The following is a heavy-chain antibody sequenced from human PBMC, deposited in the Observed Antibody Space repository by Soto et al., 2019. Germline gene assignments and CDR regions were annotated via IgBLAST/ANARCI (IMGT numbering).Heavy chain of an antibody. CDR2: LYYTGST. CDR1: GGSISRGGYY. V-gene: IGHV4-31*03. Sequence: QVQLQESGPGLVKPSQTLSLTCSVSGGSISRGGYYWSWIRQHPGKGLEWIGYLYYTGSTSYNPSLKSRLTLSVDTSKNQFSLKLSSVTAADTAVYYCASFRGWPTSYFDYWGQGTLVTVSS. J-gene: IGHJ4*02. D-gene: IGHD3-10*01. CDR3: ASFRGWPTSYFDY.